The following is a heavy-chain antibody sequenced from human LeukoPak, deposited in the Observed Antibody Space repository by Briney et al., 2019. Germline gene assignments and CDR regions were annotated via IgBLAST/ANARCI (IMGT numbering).Heavy chain of an antibody. Sequence: SETLFLTCTVSGGSISSGGYYWSWIRQHPGKGLEWIGYIYYSGSTYYNPSLKSRVTISVDTSKNQFSLKLSSVTAADTAVYYCARAGDSSSYFDYWGQGTLVTVSS. CDR3: ARAGDSSSYFDY. D-gene: IGHD6-6*01. CDR2: IYYSGST. J-gene: IGHJ4*02. V-gene: IGHV4-31*03. CDR1: GGSISSGGYY.